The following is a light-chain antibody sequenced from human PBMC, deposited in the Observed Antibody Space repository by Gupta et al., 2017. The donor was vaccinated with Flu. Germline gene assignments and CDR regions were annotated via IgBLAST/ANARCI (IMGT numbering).Light chain of an antibody. J-gene: IGLJ1*01. V-gene: IGLV2-8*01. CDR3: ASYGGSAI. CDR1: NREIGANNW. CDR2: EVT. Sequence: GQSVTISCTGTNREIGANNWYSQYQQHPDKPPTLIIYEVTQGPSGGPDRFSGSKAGNTASLAVSGLQAEDEADYYCASYGGSAIFGSGTKVTVL.